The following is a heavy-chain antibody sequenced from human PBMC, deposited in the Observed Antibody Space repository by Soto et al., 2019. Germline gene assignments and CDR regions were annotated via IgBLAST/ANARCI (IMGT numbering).Heavy chain of an antibody. Sequence: QVQLQESGPGLVKPSETLSLPCTVSGGSISPYDWSWIRQPPGKGLECIGYIYYTGSTNYNPSLKSRVTISTDTSKNQFSLTLSSVTAADTAVYYCARHFDFGCNSAYYFHYWGQGTLVTVSS. D-gene: IGHD3-9*01. J-gene: IGHJ4*02. CDR2: IYYTGST. CDR3: ARHFDFGCNSAYYFHY. CDR1: GGSISPYD. V-gene: IGHV4-59*08.